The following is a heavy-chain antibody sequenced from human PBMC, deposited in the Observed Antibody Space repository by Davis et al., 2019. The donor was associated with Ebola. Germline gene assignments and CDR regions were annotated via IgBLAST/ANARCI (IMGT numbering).Heavy chain of an antibody. Sequence: ASVKVSCKASGYTFTSYDINWVRQATGQGLEWMGWMNPNSGNTGYTQKFQGRVTMTRNTSISTAYMELSSLRSEDTAVYYCARGRRPGNPLGFDPWGQGTLVTVSS. D-gene: IGHD1-14*01. J-gene: IGHJ5*02. CDR2: MNPNSGNT. V-gene: IGHV1-8*01. CDR3: ARGRRPGNPLGFDP. CDR1: GYTFTSYD.